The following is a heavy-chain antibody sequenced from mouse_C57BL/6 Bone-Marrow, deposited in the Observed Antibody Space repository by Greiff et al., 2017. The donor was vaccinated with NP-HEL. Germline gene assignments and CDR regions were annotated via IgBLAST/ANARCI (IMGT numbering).Heavy chain of an antibody. V-gene: IGHV5-12*01. CDR2: ISNGGGST. CDR3: ATPANWDDAMDY. J-gene: IGHJ4*01. D-gene: IGHD4-1*01. CDR1: GFTFSDYY. Sequence: EVMLVESGVGLVQPGGSLKLSCAASGFTFSDYYMYWVRQTPEKRLEWVAYISNGGGSTYYPDTVKGRFTISRDNAKNTLYLQMSRLKSEDTAMYYCATPANWDDAMDYWGQGTSVTVSS.